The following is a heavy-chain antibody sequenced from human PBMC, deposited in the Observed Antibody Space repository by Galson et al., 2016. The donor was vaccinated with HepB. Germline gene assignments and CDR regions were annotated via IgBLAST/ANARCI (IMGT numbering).Heavy chain of an antibody. D-gene: IGHD1-1*01. V-gene: IGHV3-21*01. Sequence: SLRLSCAGSGFTFSTYSMNWVRQAPGKGLEWVSSISSDSTFTYYAHSVRGRFTISRDNDKNSLYLQMNSLRAEDTAVYFCARAWRGGGPGEASDIWGQGTMVTVSS. CDR1: GFTFSTYS. J-gene: IGHJ3*02. CDR2: ISSDSTFT. CDR3: ARAWRGGGPGEASDI.